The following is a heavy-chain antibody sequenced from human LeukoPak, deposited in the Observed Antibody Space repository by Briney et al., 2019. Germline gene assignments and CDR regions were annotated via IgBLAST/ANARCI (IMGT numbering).Heavy chain of an antibody. Sequence: SETLSLTCTVSGGSISSYYWSWIRQPPGKGLEWIGYNYYSGSTNYNPSLKSRVTISVDTSKNQFSLKLSSVTAADTAVYYCARRTAMAYFDYWGQGTLVTVSS. CDR2: NYYSGST. D-gene: IGHD5-18*01. V-gene: IGHV4-59*08. J-gene: IGHJ4*02. CDR3: ARRTAMAYFDY. CDR1: GGSISSYY.